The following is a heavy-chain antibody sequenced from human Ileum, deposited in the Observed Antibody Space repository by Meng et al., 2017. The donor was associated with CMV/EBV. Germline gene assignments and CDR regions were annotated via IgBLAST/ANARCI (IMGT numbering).Heavy chain of an antibody. V-gene: IGHV1-2*02. CDR3: ARSHGYSYCFLVFGFDF. Sequence: ASVKVSCKASGYTFTGNYMHWVRQAPGQGLEWMGWINPNSGGTNYAQKFQGRVTMTRDTSISTAYMKLSRLRSDDTAVYYCARSHGYSYCFLVFGFDFWGQGTLVTVSS. CDR1: GYTFTGNY. J-gene: IGHJ4*02. D-gene: IGHD5-18*01. CDR2: INPNSGGT.